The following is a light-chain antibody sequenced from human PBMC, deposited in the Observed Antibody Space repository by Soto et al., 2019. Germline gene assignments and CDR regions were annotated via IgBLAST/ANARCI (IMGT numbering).Light chain of an antibody. V-gene: IGKV3-20*01. J-gene: IGKJ5*01. CDR3: QQYGGSPIT. CDR2: GAS. CDR1: QSVTTR. Sequence: IVLTQSTGTLSLSPGERVTLSCRASQSVTTRLAWYQHKPGQAPTLLRSGASNRASGVPVRFSGSGSGTDFTLTITRLEPEDFALYYCQQYGGSPITFGLGTRLETK.